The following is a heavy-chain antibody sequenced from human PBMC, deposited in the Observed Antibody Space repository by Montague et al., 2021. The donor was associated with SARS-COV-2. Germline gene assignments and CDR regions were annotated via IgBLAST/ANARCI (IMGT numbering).Heavy chain of an antibody. D-gene: IGHD6-19*01. CDR3: ARETYTSGWFLQFDY. J-gene: IGHJ4*02. CDR2: IYYSGTT. CDR1: GGSISSSNYY. Sequence: SETLSLTCTVSGGSISSSNYYWGWIRQPPGKGLEWIGSIYYSGTTYYNPSLQSRVTISVDTSKKQLSLKLSSVTAADTDVYYCARETYTSGWFLQFDYWGQGTPVSVSS. V-gene: IGHV4-39*01.